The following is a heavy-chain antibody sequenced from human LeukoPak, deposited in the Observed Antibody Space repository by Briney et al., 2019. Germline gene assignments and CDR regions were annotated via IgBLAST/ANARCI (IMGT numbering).Heavy chain of an antibody. V-gene: IGHV5-51*01. CDR2: IFPTNSDT. D-gene: IGHD3/OR15-3a*01. J-gene: IGHJ3*01. Sequence: GESLKISCQGSAYTSSGHWIGWVRQKPGKGLEWMGIIFPTNSDTTYSPSFQGQVIISADQSTGTAYLQWSSLRASDTAVYYCAGDIFGTGDYVDAFDVWGQGTVVTVSS. CDR3: AGDIFGTGDYVDAFDV. CDR1: AYTSSGHW.